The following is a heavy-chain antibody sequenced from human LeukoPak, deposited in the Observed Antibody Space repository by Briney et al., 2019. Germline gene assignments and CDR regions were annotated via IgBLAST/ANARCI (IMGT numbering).Heavy chain of an antibody. CDR2: IWYDGSNK. J-gene: IGHJ4*02. V-gene: IGHV3-33*01. CDR1: GFTFSSYG. D-gene: IGHD6-13*01. CDR3: ARLGSSWSFDY. Sequence: GGSLRLSCAASGFTFSSYGMNWVRQAPGKGLEWVAVIWYDGSNKCYGDSVKGRFTISRDNSKNTVSLQMNSLRVEDTAVYYCARLGSSWSFDYWGQGTLVTVSS.